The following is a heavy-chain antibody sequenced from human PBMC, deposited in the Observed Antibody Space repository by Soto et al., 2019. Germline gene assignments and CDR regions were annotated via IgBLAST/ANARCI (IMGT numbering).Heavy chain of an antibody. J-gene: IGHJ6*02. CDR1: GFTFDDYA. V-gene: IGHV3-43D*03. D-gene: IGHD3-3*01. CDR2: ISWDGGST. CDR3: AKDATWSGYLSYYGMDV. Sequence: GESLKISCAASGFTFDDYAMHWVRQAPGKGLEWVSLISWDGGSTYYADSVKGRFTISRDNSKNSLYLQMNSLRAEDTALYYCAKDATWSGYLSYYGMDVGGQGTTVTVSS.